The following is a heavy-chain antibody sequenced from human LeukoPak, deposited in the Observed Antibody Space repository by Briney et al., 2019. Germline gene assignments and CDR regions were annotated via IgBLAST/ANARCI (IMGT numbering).Heavy chain of an antibody. J-gene: IGHJ6*02. CDR1: GGSISSGGYY. Sequence: SETLSLTCTVSGGSISSGGYYWSWIRQHPGKGLEWIGYIYYSGSTYYNPSLKSRVTISVDTSKNQFPLKLSSVTAADTAVYYCARGAVVVPAAIPALYYYGMDVWGQGTTVTVSS. CDR2: IYYSGST. V-gene: IGHV4-31*03. CDR3: ARGAVVVPAAIPALYYYGMDV. D-gene: IGHD2-2*01.